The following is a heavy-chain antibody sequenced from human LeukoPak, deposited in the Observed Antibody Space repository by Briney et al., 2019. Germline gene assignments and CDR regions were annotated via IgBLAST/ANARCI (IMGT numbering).Heavy chain of an antibody. V-gene: IGHV3-49*04. D-gene: IGHD1-26*01. CDR1: GFTFSSYW. J-gene: IGHJ4*02. Sequence: GGSLRLSCAASGFTFSSYWMSWVRQAPGKGLEWVGFIRSKAYGGATEYAASVKGRFTISRDDSKSIAYLQMNSLKTEDTALYYCTGEEGGAPTYWGQGTLVTVSS. CDR3: TGEEGGAPTY. CDR2: IRSKAYGGAT.